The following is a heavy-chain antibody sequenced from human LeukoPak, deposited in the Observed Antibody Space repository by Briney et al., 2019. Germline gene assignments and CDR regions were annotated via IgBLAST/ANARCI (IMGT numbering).Heavy chain of an antibody. Sequence: PGGSLRLSCAASGFTFSSYAMHWVRQAPGKGLEWVAVISYDGSNKYYADSVKGRFTISRDNSKSALYLQMNSLRAEDTAVYYCARGSESYYYDSSGFKIGHFDYWGQGTLVTVSS. CDR3: ARGSESYYYDSSGFKIGHFDY. V-gene: IGHV3-30-3*01. CDR2: ISYDGSNK. J-gene: IGHJ4*02. D-gene: IGHD3-22*01. CDR1: GFTFSSYA.